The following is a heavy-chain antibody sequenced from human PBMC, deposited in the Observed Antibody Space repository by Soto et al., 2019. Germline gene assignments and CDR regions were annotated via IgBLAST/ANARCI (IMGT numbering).Heavy chain of an antibody. CDR3: ARGPTHGAFDL. CDR2: IVPDGRNQ. Sequence: HPGGSLRLSCVASGSPFDVHWVRQAPGKGPEWVAHIVPDGRNQYWADSVKGRFTGSRDNAKNTVYLQMNSLRTEDTAVYYCARGPTHGAFDLWGQGTMVTVSS. J-gene: IGHJ3*01. CDR1: GSPFD. V-gene: IGHV3-30-3*01.